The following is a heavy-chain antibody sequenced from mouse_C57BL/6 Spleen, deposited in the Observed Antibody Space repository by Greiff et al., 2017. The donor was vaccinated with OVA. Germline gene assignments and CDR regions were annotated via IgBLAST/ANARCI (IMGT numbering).Heavy chain of an antibody. J-gene: IGHJ3*01. Sequence: VQLKESGPELVKPGASVKISCKASGYSFTGYYMNWVKQSPEKSLEWIGEINPSTGGTTYNQKFKAKATLTVDKSSSTAYMQLKSLTSEDSAVYYCATATYYDYWGFAYWGQGTLVTVSA. CDR3: ATATYYDYWGFAY. CDR1: GYSFTGYY. D-gene: IGHD2-4*01. CDR2: INPSTGGT. V-gene: IGHV1-42*01.